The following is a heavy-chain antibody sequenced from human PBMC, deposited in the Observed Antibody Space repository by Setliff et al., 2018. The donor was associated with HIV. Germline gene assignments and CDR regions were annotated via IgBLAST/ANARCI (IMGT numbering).Heavy chain of an antibody. D-gene: IGHD3-10*01. CDR2: IYPGDSDT. CDR1: GYSFTSYW. CDR3: ASGSGIDWFDP. Sequence: PGESLKISCKGSGYSFTSYWIGWVRQMSGKGLEWMGIIYPGDSDTRYSPSFQGQVTFSADKSTSTAYLQWTSLKASDSAMYYCASGSGIDWFDPWGQGTLVTVSS. V-gene: IGHV5-51*01. J-gene: IGHJ5*02.